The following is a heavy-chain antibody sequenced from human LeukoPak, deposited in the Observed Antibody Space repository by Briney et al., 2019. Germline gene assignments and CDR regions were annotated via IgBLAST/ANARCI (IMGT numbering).Heavy chain of an antibody. J-gene: IGHJ4*02. Sequence: ASVKVSCKASGYIFKNYNMHWVRQAPGQGLEWMGWISAYNGNTNYAQKLQGRVTMTTDTSTSTAYMELRSLRSDDTAVYYCARTRSPYSGSSDFDYWGQGTLVTVSS. CDR2: ISAYNGNT. CDR3: ARTRSPYSGSSDFDY. CDR1: GYIFKNYN. V-gene: IGHV1-18*01. D-gene: IGHD1-26*01.